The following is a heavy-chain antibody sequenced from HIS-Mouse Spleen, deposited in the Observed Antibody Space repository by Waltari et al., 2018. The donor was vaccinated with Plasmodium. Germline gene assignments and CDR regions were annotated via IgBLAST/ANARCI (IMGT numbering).Heavy chain of an antibody. Sequence: QITLKESGPTLVKPTQTLTLTCTFTGFSLSTSGVGVGWIRQHPGKPLEWLGLIYWEYDKRYRPSLKNRLTITKDTSKNQVVLTMTNMDRVDTATYYCAHSNIAARRAFEIWGQGTMVTVSS. CDR3: AHSNIAARRAFEI. D-gene: IGHD6-6*01. J-gene: IGHJ3*02. V-gene: IGHV2-5*02. CDR1: GFSLSTSGVG. CDR2: IYWEYDK.